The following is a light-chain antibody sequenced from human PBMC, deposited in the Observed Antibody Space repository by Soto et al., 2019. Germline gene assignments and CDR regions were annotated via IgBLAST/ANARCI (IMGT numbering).Light chain of an antibody. J-gene: IGLJ2*01. CDR3: CSYAGSSTHVV. CDR1: SSDVGSYNL. Sequence: QSALTQPASVSGSPGQSITISCTGTSSDVGSYNLVSWYQQHPGKAPKLMIYEVSKRPSGVSICFSGSKSGNTASLTISGLQAEDEAESYCCSYAGSSTHVVFGGGTKRTVL. CDR2: EVS. V-gene: IGLV2-23*02.